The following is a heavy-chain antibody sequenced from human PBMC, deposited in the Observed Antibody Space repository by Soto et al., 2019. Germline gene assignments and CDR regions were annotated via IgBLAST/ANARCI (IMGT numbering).Heavy chain of an antibody. CDR2: IYHSGST. D-gene: IGHD5-18*01. CDR1: GGSISSGGYS. CDR3: ARPISGYSYGYGDSDY. J-gene: IGHJ4*02. Sequence: SETLSLTCTVSGGSISSGGYSWSWIRQPPGKGLEWIGNIYHSGSTYYNPSLKSRVTISVDTSKNQFSLKLSSVTAADTAVYYCARPISGYSYGYGDSDYWGQGTLVTVSS. V-gene: IGHV4-30-2*03.